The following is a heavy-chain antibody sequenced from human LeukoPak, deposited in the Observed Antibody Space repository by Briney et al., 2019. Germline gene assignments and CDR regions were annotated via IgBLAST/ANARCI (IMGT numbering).Heavy chain of an antibody. CDR1: GGSISNYY. Sequence: PSETLSPTCTVSGGSISNYYWSWIRQPPGKGLEWIGYIYYSGNTNYNPSLKSRVTISVDTSKNQFSLNLSSVTAADTAVYYCVRDEGYSSSTRWYWFDPWGQGTLVTVSS. V-gene: IGHV4-59*01. J-gene: IGHJ5*02. CDR3: VRDEGYSSSTRWYWFDP. CDR2: IYYSGNT. D-gene: IGHD6-6*01.